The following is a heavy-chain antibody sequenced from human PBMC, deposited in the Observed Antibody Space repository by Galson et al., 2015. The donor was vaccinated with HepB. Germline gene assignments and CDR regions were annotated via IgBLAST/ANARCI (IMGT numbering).Heavy chain of an antibody. V-gene: IGHV6-1*01. Sequence: CAISGDSVSSNSAAWNWIRQSPSRGLEWLGRTYYRSKWYNDYAVSVKSRITINPDTSKNQFSLQLNSVTPEDTAVYYCSRDKKITGGLTMVRGVNAFDIWGQGTMVTVSS. CDR3: SRDKKITGGLTMVRGVNAFDI. J-gene: IGHJ3*02. D-gene: IGHD3-10*01. CDR1: GDSVSSNSAA. CDR2: TYYRSKWYN.